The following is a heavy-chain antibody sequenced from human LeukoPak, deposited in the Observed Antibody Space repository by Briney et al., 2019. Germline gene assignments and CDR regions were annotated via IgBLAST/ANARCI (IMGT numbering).Heavy chain of an antibody. CDR1: GFTFSSYS. CDR2: ISSSSSTI. D-gene: IGHD4-17*01. Sequence: PGGSLRLSCAASGFTFSSYSMNWVRQAPGKGLEWVSYISSSSSTIYYADAVKGRFTISRYNAKNSLYLQMNSLRAEDTAVYYCAREAYGDSRIDYWGQGNLVTVSS. J-gene: IGHJ4*02. CDR3: AREAYGDSRIDY. V-gene: IGHV3-48*01.